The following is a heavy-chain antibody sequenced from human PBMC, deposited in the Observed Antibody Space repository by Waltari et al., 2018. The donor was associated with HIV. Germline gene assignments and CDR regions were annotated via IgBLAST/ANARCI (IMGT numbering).Heavy chain of an antibody. CDR2: INQAGTER. CDR3: ATTHGSGDYDNDFDY. Sequence: EVQLVESGGGWVQPGGSLTLTCDASGFPFTFYWLSWGRQAPGKGLEWVANINQAGTERHYVDSVRGRFTISRDNGKTSVFLQMNSLTVEDTAVYYCATTHGSGDYDNDFDYWGQGTLV. CDR1: GFPFTFYW. D-gene: IGHD3-10*01. V-gene: IGHV3-7*01. J-gene: IGHJ4*02.